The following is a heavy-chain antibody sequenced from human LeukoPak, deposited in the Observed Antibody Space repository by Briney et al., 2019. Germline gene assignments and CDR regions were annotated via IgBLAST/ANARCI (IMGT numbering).Heavy chain of an antibody. CDR3: TRGKSSAFYNWFDP. CDR2: IRSKAYGGTT. J-gene: IGHJ5*02. V-gene: IGHV3-49*04. Sequence: GGSLRLSCAASGFTFTSYTMTWVRQAPGKGLEWVGFIRSKAYGGTTEYAASVKGRFTISRDDSKSIAYLQMNSLKTEDTAVYYCTRGKSSAFYNWFDPWGQGTLVTVSS. CDR1: GFTFTSYT.